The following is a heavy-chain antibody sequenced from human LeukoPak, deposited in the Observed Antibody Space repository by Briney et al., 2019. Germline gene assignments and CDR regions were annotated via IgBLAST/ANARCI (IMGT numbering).Heavy chain of an antibody. CDR1: GFTFSSYS. Sequence: GGSLGLSCAASGFTFSSYSMNWVRQAPGKGLEWVSSISSSSSYIYYADSVKGRFTISRDNAKNSLYLQMNSLRAEDTAVYYCARGFGCSSTSCYTSYYWGQGTLVTVSS. D-gene: IGHD2-2*02. J-gene: IGHJ4*02. V-gene: IGHV3-21*01. CDR2: ISSSSSYI. CDR3: ARGFGCSSTSCYTSYY.